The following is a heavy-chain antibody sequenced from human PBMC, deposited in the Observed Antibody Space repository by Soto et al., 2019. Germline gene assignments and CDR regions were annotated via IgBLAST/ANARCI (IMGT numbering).Heavy chain of an antibody. CDR2: IHSSGST. CDR3: ARDQGVAAAGITWFDP. Sequence: SETLSLTCTVSGAPMNSYHWSWIRQPAGKGLEWIGHIHSSGSTNYNPSLKSRVTMSVDTSKNQFSLRLMSLTAADTAVYYCARDQGVAAAGITWFDPWGQGSLVTVSS. J-gene: IGHJ5*02. V-gene: IGHV4-4*07. D-gene: IGHD6-13*01. CDR1: GAPMNSYH.